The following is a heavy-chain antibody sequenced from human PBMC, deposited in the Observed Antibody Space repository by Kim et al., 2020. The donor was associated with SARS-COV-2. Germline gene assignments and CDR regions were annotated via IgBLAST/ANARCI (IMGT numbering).Heavy chain of an antibody. CDR1: GGSISSYY. V-gene: IGHV4-59*08. Sequence: SETLSLTCTVSGGSISSYYWTWIRQPPGKGLEWIGYIYYSGSTSYNPSLKSRVTISVDTSKNQFSLKLSSVTAADTAAYYCARHFPSPITARFFDYWGQG. J-gene: IGHJ4*02. CDR2: IYYSGST. D-gene: IGHD6-6*01. CDR3: ARHFPSPITARFFDY.